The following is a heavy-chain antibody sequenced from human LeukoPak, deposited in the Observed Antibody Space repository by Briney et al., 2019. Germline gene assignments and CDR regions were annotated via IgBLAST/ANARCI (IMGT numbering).Heavy chain of an antibody. Sequence: PSETLSLTCTVSGGSISSGSYYWSWIRQPAGKGLEWIGRIYTSGSTNYDPSLKSRVTISVDTSKNQFSLKLSSVTAADTAVYYCARDRVDWYYYDSSGWIDYWGQGTLVTVSS. CDR3: ARDRVDWYYYDSSGWIDY. CDR2: IYTSGST. J-gene: IGHJ4*02. CDR1: GGSISSGSYY. V-gene: IGHV4-61*02. D-gene: IGHD3-22*01.